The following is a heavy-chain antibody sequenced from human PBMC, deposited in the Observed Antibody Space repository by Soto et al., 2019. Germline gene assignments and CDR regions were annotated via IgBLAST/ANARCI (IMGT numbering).Heavy chain of an antibody. D-gene: IGHD6-13*01. J-gene: IGHJ4*02. Sequence: GGSLRLSCAASGFTFSSYAMSWVRQAPGKGLEWVSAISGSGGSTYYADSVKGRFTISRDNSKNTLYLQMNSLRAEDTAVYYCAKDHRSSSWYISDFWGQGTLVTVSS. CDR2: ISGSGGST. CDR3: AKDHRSSSWYISDF. V-gene: IGHV3-23*01. CDR1: GFTFSSYA.